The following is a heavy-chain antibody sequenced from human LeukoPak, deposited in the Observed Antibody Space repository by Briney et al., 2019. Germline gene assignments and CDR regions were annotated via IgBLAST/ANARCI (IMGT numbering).Heavy chain of an antibody. J-gene: IGHJ4*02. Sequence: SETLSLTCTVSGGSISSYYWSWIRQPPGKGLEWIGYIYYSGSTNYNPSLKSRVTISVDTSKNQFSLKLSSVTAADTAVYYCARAMFHYYDSSGYILDYWGQGTLVTVSS. CDR1: GGSISSYY. CDR3: ARAMFHYYDSSGYILDY. V-gene: IGHV4-59*01. CDR2: IYYSGST. D-gene: IGHD3-22*01.